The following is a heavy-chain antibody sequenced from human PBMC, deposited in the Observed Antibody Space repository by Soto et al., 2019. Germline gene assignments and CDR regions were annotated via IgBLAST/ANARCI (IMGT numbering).Heavy chain of an antibody. J-gene: IGHJ4*02. CDR2: INPSGGST. D-gene: IGHD2-21*02. CDR1: GYTFTSYY. V-gene: IGHV1-46*01. CDR3: ARDVAACGGDCPLGIMAD. Sequence: ASVKVSCKASGYTFTSYYMHWVRQAPGQGLEWMGIINPSGGSTSYAQKFQGRVTMTRDTSTSTVYMELSSLRSEDTAVYYCARDVAACGGDCPLGIMADWGQGTLVTVSS.